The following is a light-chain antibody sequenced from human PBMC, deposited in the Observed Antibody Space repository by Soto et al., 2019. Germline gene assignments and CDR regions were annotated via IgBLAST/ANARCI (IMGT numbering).Light chain of an antibody. CDR1: QSVSSY. Sequence: EIVLTPSPATLSLSPGERATLYCRASQSVSSYLAWYQQKPGQAPRLLIYDASNRATGIPARFSGSGSGTDFTLTISSLEPEDFAVYYCQQRSNWPGLTFGGGTKVDIK. J-gene: IGKJ4*01. CDR3: QQRSNWPGLT. V-gene: IGKV3-11*01. CDR2: DAS.